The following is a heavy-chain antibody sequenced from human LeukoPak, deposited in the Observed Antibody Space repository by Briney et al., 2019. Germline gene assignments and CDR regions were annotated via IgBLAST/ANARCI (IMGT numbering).Heavy chain of an antibody. J-gene: IGHJ3*02. V-gene: IGHV3-23*01. CDR3: AKPLFTMIVLDAFDI. D-gene: IGHD3-22*01. Sequence: GGSLRLSCAASGFTFSSYGMSWVRQAPGKGLEWVSAISGSGGSTYYADSVKGRFTISRDDSKNTLYLQMNSLRAEDTAVYYCAKPLFTMIVLDAFDIWGQGTMVTVSS. CDR2: ISGSGGST. CDR1: GFTFSSYG.